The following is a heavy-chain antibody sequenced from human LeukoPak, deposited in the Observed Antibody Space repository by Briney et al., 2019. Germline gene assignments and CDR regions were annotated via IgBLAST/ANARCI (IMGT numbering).Heavy chain of an antibody. V-gene: IGHV3-72*01. CDR2: TRSKGKNYST. D-gene: IGHD3-16*01. J-gene: IGHJ4*02. CDR1: GFTLSDHD. Sequence: GGSLRLSCAVSGFTLSDHDMDWVRQSPGKGLDWVGRTRSKGKNYSTQYAASVQGRFTISRDDSNNLLYLQMNSLKTEDTAVYYCAVLSAGYWGQGTLVSVSS. CDR3: AVLSAGY.